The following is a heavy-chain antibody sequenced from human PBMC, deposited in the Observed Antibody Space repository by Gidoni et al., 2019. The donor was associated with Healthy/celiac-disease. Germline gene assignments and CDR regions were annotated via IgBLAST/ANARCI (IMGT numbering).Heavy chain of an antibody. CDR1: RYTFTGYY. D-gene: IGHD2-15*01. V-gene: IGHV1-2*02. Sequence: VPLVQSVAAVKKPGDSVKVSCKASRYTFTGYYMHWVRQATGQGLEWMGWINPNSGGTNYAQKFQGRVTMTRDTSISTAYMELSRLRSDDTAVYYCARGYCSGGSCYGRFDYWGQGTLVTVAS. CDR2: INPNSGGT. CDR3: ARGYCSGGSCYGRFDY. J-gene: IGHJ4*02.